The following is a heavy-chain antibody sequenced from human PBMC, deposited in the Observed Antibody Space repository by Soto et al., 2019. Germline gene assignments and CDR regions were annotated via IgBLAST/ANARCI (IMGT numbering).Heavy chain of an antibody. J-gene: IGHJ3*02. CDR1: GGSISSYY. D-gene: IGHD3-22*01. CDR3: ARHLISGYYLYDAFHI. Sequence: QVQLQESGPGLVKPSETLSLTCTVSGGSISSYYWSWIRQPPGKGLEWIGYIYYSGSTNYNPSIKSRVTISVDTSKNQFSLKLSSVTAAETAVYYCARHLISGYYLYDAFHIWGQGTMVTVSS. V-gene: IGHV4-59*01. CDR2: IYYSGST.